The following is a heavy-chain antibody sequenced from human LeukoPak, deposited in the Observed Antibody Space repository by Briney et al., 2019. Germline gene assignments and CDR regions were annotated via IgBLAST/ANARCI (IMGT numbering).Heavy chain of an antibody. J-gene: IGHJ5*02. D-gene: IGHD1-26*01. CDR3: VRWDPFDP. Sequence: PGGSLRLSCAASGFPFRSHSMNWVRQVPGKGLEWLSFISSSSTTVYYADSVKGRFTTSRDNAKNSLYLQMNSLRAEDTAVYYCVRWDPFDPWGQGTLVTVSS. V-gene: IGHV3-48*01. CDR2: ISSSSTTV. CDR1: GFPFRSHS.